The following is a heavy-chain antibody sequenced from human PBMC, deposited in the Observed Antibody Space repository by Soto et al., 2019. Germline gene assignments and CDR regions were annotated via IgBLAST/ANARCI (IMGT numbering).Heavy chain of an antibody. V-gene: IGHV3-23*01. CDR3: ARAGNWNYGGRGAFDI. D-gene: IGHD1-7*01. CDR1: GFTFSSYA. CDR2: ISGSGGST. J-gene: IGHJ3*02. Sequence: GGSLRLSCAASGFTFSSYAMSWVRQAPGKGLEWVSAISGSGGSTYYADSVKGRFTISRDNSKNTLYLQMNSLRAEDTAVYYCARAGNWNYGGRGAFDIWGQGTMVTVSS.